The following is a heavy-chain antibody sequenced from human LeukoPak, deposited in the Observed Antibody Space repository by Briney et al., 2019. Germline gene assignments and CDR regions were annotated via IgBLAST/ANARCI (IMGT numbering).Heavy chain of an antibody. CDR1: GFTVSTYS. Sequence: GGSLRLSCAASGFTVSTYSMNWVRQAPAKGLEWVSYISSSGSTMYYADSVKGRFTISRDNAKNSLFLQMNSLRDEDTAVYYCARDCGADCSTIDFWGQGTLVTVSS. V-gene: IGHV3-48*02. CDR2: ISSSGSTM. J-gene: IGHJ4*02. CDR3: ARDCGADCSTIDF. D-gene: IGHD2-21*02.